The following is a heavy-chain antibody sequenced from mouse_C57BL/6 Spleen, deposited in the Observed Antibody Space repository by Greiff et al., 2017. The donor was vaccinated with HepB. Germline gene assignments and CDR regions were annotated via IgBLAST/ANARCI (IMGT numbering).Heavy chain of an antibody. V-gene: IGHV1-26*01. CDR3: ARWGYYGSSPAYYAMHY. CDR2: INPNNGGT. J-gene: IGHJ4*01. Sequence: VQLQQSGPELVKPGASVKISCKASGYTFTDYYMNWVKQSHGKSLEWIGDINPNNGGTSYNQKFKGKATLTVAKSSSTAYMELRSLTSEDSAVYYCARWGYYGSSPAYYAMHYWGQGTSVTVSS. CDR1: GYTFTDYY. D-gene: IGHD1-1*01.